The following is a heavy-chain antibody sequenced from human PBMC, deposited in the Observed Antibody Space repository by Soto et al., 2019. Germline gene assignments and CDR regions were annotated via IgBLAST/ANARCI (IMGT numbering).Heavy chain of an antibody. D-gene: IGHD4-17*01. CDR2: ILDDGSDK. CDR3: ERDDDYGDTGLEY. CDR1: GFSFSSYG. Sequence: QVQLVESGGGVVQPGRSLRLSCAASGFSFSSYGMHWVRQAPGKGLEWVAVILDDGSDKDYTDAVKGRFTISRDNSKNTLYLEMNSLRAEDTSVYYCERDDDYGDTGLEYWGQGNLVSVSS. J-gene: IGHJ4*02. V-gene: IGHV3-33*01.